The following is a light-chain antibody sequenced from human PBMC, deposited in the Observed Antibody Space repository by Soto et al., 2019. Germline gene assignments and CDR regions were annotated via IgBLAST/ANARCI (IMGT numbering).Light chain of an antibody. J-gene: IGKJ4*01. CDR1: ESVDSNF. CDR2: ATS. Sequence: EIVLTQSPGTLSLSPGERATLSCRANESVDSNFLAWNQQKPGQAPRLLIYATSTRATGIPDRFSGSGSGTDFTLTISRLEPEDFAVYYCQKYGSSPLTFGGGTKVEIK. CDR3: QKYGSSPLT. V-gene: IGKV3-20*01.